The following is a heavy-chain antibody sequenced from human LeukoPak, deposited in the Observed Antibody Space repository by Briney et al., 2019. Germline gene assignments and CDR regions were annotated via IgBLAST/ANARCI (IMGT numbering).Heavy chain of an antibody. V-gene: IGHV3-15*01. CDR1: GFTLTNAW. Sequence: PGGSLRLSCADSGFTLTNAWMSWVRQAPGKGLEWVARIKRKVDGETADYAAPVKGRFIILRDDSTNTLFLQMNSLKTEDTAVYYCTTDLLFTSGSCSGFKNWGQGTLVTVSS. CDR2: IKRKVDGETA. J-gene: IGHJ4*02. D-gene: IGHD3-10*02. CDR3: TTDLLFTSGSCSGFKN.